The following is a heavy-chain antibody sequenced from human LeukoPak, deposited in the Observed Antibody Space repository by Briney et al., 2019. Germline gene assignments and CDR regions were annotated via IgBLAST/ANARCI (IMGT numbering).Heavy chain of an antibody. CDR1: GYTFTNYD. D-gene: IGHD6-13*01. J-gene: IGHJ4*02. V-gene: IGHV1-8*01. Sequence: ASVKLSFKASGYTFTNYDINWLRQASGQGPEWMGWMNPNSGNTGSAQKFQGRVTMTSNTSISTAYMELSSLRSEDTAVYYCARGLRREQQLLRAFDYWGQGTPVTVSS. CDR2: MNPNSGNT. CDR3: ARGLRREQQLLRAFDY.